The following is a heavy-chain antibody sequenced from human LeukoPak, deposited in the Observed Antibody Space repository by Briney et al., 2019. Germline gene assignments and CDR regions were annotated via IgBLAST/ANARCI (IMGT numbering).Heavy chain of an antibody. J-gene: IGHJ4*02. Sequence: GASVKVSCKASGYTFTGYYMHWARQAPGQGLEWMGWINPNSGGTNYAQKFQGRVTMTRDTSISTAYMELSRLRSDDTAVYYCARDRALSSSTSCLDYWGQGTLVTVSS. V-gene: IGHV1-2*02. CDR3: ARDRALSSSTSCLDY. D-gene: IGHD2-2*01. CDR2: INPNSGGT. CDR1: GYTFTGYY.